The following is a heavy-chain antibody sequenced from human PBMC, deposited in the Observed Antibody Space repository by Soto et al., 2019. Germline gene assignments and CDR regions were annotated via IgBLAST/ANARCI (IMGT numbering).Heavy chain of an antibody. V-gene: IGHV1-2*04. D-gene: IGHD3-22*01. CDR1: GYTFTGYY. CDR2: INPNSGGT. CDR3: ARGGGYYDSRGYYPRFGYYYGMDV. Sequence: ASVKVSCKASGYTFTGYYMHWVRQAPGQGLEWMGWINPNSGGTNYAQKFQGWVTMTRDTSISTAYMELSRLRSDDTAVYYCARGGGYYDSRGYYPRFGYYYGMDVWGQGTTVTVSS. J-gene: IGHJ6*02.